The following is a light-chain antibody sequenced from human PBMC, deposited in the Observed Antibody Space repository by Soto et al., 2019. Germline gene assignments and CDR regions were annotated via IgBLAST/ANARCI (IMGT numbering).Light chain of an antibody. J-gene: IGLJ2*01. V-gene: IGLV1-40*01. CDR2: GNN. CDR3: QSYDSSLSAVV. CDR1: SYNIGADFD. Sequence: QSVLTQPPSVSGAPGQRVTISCTGSSYNIGADFDVHWYLHLPGTAPKLLIYGNNNRPSGVPDRFSGSKSGTSASLAITGLQVEDEADYYCQSYDSSLSAVVFGGGTKVTVL.